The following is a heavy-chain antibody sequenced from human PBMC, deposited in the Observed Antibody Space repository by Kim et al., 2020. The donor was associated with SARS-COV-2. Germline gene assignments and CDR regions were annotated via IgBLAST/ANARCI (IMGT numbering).Heavy chain of an antibody. CDR1: GFTFDDYA. J-gene: IGHJ4*02. D-gene: IGHD1-26*01. V-gene: IGHV3-9*01. Sequence: GGSLRLSCAASGFTFDDYAMHWVRQAPGKGLEWVSGISWNSGSIGYADSVKGRFTISRDNAKNSLYLQMNSLRAEDTALYYCAKVRSPEDPYYFDYWGQGTLVTVSS. CDR3: AKVRSPEDPYYFDY. CDR2: ISWNSGSI.